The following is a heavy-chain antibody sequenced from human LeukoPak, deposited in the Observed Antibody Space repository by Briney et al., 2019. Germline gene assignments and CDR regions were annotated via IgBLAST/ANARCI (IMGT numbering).Heavy chain of an antibody. CDR2: ISSSSSYI. CDR1: GFTFSSYG. D-gene: IGHD6-25*01. V-gene: IGHV3-21*01. Sequence: PGGSLRLSCAASGFTFSSYGMNWVRQAPGKGLEWVSSISSSSSYIYYADSVKGRFTISRDNAKNSLYLQMNSLRAEDTAVYYCARVQQTGYSTGFDYWGQGTLVTVSS. CDR3: ARVQQTGYSTGFDY. J-gene: IGHJ4*02.